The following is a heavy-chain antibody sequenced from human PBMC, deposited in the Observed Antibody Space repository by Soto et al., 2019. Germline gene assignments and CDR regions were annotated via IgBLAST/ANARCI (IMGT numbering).Heavy chain of an antibody. J-gene: IGHJ3*02. CDR3: AVVVDTAMANDAFDI. CDR1: GGTFSSYT. D-gene: IGHD5-18*01. V-gene: IGHV1-69*02. Sequence: QVQLVQSGAEVKKPGSSVKVSCKASGGTFSSYTISWVRQAPGQGLEWMGRIIPILGIANYAQKFQGRVTIPADKSTSTAYMELSSLRSEDTAVYYCAVVVDTAMANDAFDIWGQGTMVTVSS. CDR2: IIPILGIA.